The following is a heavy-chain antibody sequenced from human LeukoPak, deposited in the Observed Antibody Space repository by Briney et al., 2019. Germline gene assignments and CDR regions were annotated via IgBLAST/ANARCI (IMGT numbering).Heavy chain of an antibody. CDR3: ATHRLESHDIQFDY. D-gene: IGHD1-1*01. CDR2: IRISTYGATT. Sequence: GGSLRLSCTVSGLPFSDYAFSWVRQSPGKGLEWVGFIRISTYGATTEYSAPAKDRFTISRDDSRSLAYLQMNNLKMEDTAVYYCATHRLESHDIQFDYWGQGAPVIVSS. J-gene: IGHJ4*02. CDR1: GLPFSDYA. V-gene: IGHV3-49*04.